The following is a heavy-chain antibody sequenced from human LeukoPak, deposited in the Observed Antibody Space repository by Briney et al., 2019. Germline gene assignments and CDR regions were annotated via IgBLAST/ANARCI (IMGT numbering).Heavy chain of an antibody. CDR2: IYHSGST. J-gene: IGHJ4*02. CDR1: GYSISSGYY. V-gene: IGHV4-38-2*02. Sequence: SETLSLTCTVSGYSISSGYYWGWIRQPPGKGLEWIGSIYHSGSTYYNPSLKSRVTISVDTSKNQFSLKLSSVTAADTAVYHCARVRDGSGSYYFDYWGQGTLVTVSS. D-gene: IGHD3-10*01. CDR3: ARVRDGSGSYYFDY.